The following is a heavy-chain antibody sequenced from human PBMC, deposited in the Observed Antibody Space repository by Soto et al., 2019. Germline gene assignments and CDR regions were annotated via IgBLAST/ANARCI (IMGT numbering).Heavy chain of an antibody. V-gene: IGHV2-5*02. CDR3: AHRRRAAGGDFFDY. CDR2: IYWDDDK. J-gene: IGHJ4*02. Sequence: QITLKESGPTLVKPTQTLTLTCTFSGFSLSTSGVGVGWIRQPPGKALEWLALIYWDDDKRYSPSLKSRLTITKDPSKNHVVLTMTNMDPMDTAPYYCAHRRRAAGGDFFDYWGQGTLVTVSS. D-gene: IGHD6-25*01. CDR1: GFSLSTSGVG.